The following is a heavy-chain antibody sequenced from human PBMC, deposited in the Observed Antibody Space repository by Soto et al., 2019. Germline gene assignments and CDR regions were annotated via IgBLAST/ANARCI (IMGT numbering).Heavy chain of an antibody. V-gene: IGHV4-59*01. CDR3: ARSVAVPGAHIDY. Sequence: SETLSLTCSVSGGSISGSYWSWIRQSPGKGLEXLGYXXXTXSXXXSXXXXSRVSISVDTSKNEFSLRLSSVTAADTAVYFCARSVAVPGAHIDYWGQGTQVTVSS. D-gene: IGHD6-19*01. J-gene: IGHJ4*02. CDR1: GGSISGSY. CDR2: XXXTXSX.